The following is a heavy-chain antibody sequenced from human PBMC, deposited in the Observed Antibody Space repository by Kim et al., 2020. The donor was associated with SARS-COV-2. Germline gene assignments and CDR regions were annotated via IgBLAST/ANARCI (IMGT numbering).Heavy chain of an antibody. J-gene: IGHJ4*02. CDR3: ARAVWFGELLDYYFDY. D-gene: IGHD3-10*01. V-gene: IGHV4-4*02. Sequence: PDPKSRVTISVDKSKTPFSLKLSSVTAADTAVYYCARAVWFGELLDYYFDYWGQGTLVTVSS.